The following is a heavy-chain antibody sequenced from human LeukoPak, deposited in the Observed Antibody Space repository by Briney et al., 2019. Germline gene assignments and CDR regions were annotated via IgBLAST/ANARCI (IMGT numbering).Heavy chain of an antibody. J-gene: IGHJ4*02. D-gene: IGHD6-19*01. CDR2: ISSSSGYI. Sequence: GGSLRLSCAASGFTFSTYSMNWVRQAPGKGLEWVSSISSSSGYIFYADSVKGRFTISRDNSKNTLYLQMNSLRAEDTAVYYCAKGSSSGPTRYYFDYWGQGTLVTVSS. CDR1: GFTFSTYS. V-gene: IGHV3-21*04. CDR3: AKGSSSGPTRYYFDY.